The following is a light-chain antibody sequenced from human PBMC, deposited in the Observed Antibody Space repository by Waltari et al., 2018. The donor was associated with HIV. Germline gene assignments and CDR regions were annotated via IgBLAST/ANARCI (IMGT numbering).Light chain of an antibody. CDR2: WTS. CDR3: QQYYLTPLT. CDR1: QSVLSSSKNKNC. J-gene: IGKJ4*01. Sequence: DIVMTQSPASLAVSLGERATINCKSSQSVLSSSKNKNCLAWYQQKPGQPPKLLIYWTSTRESGVPDRFSGSGSGTDFTLTISSLQAEDVAVYYCQQYYLTPLTFGGGTKVVIK. V-gene: IGKV4-1*01.